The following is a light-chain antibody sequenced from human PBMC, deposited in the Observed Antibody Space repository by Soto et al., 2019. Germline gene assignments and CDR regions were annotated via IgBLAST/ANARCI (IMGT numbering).Light chain of an antibody. CDR2: DTS. Sequence: IVMTQSPATLSVSPGERSTLSCWASQSVSSSYVAWYQHKPGLAPRLLIHDTSSRAIGINDRFSGSKSGTNFTITIRRMEPEDVGMYYCQKYGSSQINCGKGTRLAIK. V-gene: IGKV3D-20*01. J-gene: IGKJ5*01. CDR3: QKYGSSQIN. CDR1: QSVSSSY.